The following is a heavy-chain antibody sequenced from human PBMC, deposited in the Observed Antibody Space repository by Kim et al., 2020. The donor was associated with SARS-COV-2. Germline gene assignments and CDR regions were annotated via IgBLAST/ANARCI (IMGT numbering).Heavy chain of an antibody. Sequence: GESLKISCKGSGYSFTSYWIGWVRQMPGKGLEWMGIIYPGDSDTRYSPSFQGQVTISADKSISTAYLQWSSLKASDTAMYYCARSPQRYSYGFGYGMDVWGQGTTVTVSS. V-gene: IGHV5-51*01. CDR1: GYSFTSYW. D-gene: IGHD5-18*01. J-gene: IGHJ6*02. CDR2: IYPGDSDT. CDR3: ARSPQRYSYGFGYGMDV.